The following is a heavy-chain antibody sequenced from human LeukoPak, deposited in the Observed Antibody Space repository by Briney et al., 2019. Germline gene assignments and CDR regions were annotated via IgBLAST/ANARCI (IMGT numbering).Heavy chain of an antibody. CDR3: AKLRFGEFHFDY. J-gene: IGHJ4*02. V-gene: IGHV3-23*01. D-gene: IGHD3-10*01. CDR1: GFTFSSYA. CDR2: ISGSGGST. Sequence: GGSLRLSCAASGFTFSSYAMSWVRQAPGKGLEWVSAISGSGGSTYYADSVKGRFTISRDNSKNTLYLQMNSLRAEDTAAYYCAKLRFGEFHFDYWGQGTLVTVSS.